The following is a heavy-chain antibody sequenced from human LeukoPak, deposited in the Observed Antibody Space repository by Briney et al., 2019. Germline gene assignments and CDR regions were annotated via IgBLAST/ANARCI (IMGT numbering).Heavy chain of an antibody. CDR2: ISVSGGDT. D-gene: IGHD3-10*01. CDR3: AKPGFGGSGSYYPFDY. V-gene: IGHV3-23*01. CDR1: GFTFSTNA. J-gene: IGHJ4*02. Sequence: GGSLRLSCAASGFTFSTNAMSWVRQAPGKGLEWVSGISVSGGDTYLDSVKGRFTISRDNSKNTLYLQMNSLRAEDTAVYYCAKPGFGGSGSYYPFDYWGQGTLVTVSS.